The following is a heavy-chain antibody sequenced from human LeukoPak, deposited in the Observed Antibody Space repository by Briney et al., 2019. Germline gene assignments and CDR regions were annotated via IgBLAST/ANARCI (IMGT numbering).Heavy chain of an antibody. Sequence: SETLSLTSAVSGGSITSGNWWTWVRQSPGKGLEWIGEIHHGGTTNYNPSLKSRVTISVDKSKNQFSLKLNSVTAADTAVYYCAKKDYYYMDVWGKGTTVTVSS. CDR1: GGSITSGNW. CDR3: AKKDYYYMDV. CDR2: IHHGGTT. V-gene: IGHV4-4*02. J-gene: IGHJ6*03.